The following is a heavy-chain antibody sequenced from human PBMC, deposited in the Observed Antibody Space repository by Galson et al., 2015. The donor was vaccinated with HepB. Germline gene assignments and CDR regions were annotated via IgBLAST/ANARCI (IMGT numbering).Heavy chain of an antibody. V-gene: IGHV3-30*18. CDR2: ISYDGSNK. J-gene: IGHJ6*02. CDR1: GFTFSSYG. Sequence: SLRLSCAASGFTFSSYGMHWVRQAPGKGLEWVAVISYDGSNKYYADSVKGRFTISRDNSKNTLYLQMNSLRAEDTAVYYCAKDPTTVTTLLYYYYGMDVWGQGTTVTVSS. CDR3: AKDPTTVTTLLYYYYGMDV. D-gene: IGHD4-17*01.